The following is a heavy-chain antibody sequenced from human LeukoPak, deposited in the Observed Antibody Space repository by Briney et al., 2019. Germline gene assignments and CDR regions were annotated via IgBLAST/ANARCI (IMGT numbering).Heavy chain of an antibody. D-gene: IGHD6-13*01. J-gene: IGHJ4*02. CDR2: ISAYNGNT. CDR1: GYTFTSYG. CDR3: ARAHPEEVTAAGTEVAY. V-gene: IGHV1-18*01. Sequence: GASVKVSCKASGYTFTSYGISWVRQAPGQGLEWMGWISAYNGNTNYAQKLQGRVTMTTDTSTSTAYMELRSLRSDDTAVYYCARAHPEEVTAAGTEVAYWGQGTLVTVSS.